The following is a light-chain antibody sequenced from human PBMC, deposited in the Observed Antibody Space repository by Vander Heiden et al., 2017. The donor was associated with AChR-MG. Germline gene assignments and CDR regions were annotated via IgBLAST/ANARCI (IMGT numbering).Light chain of an antibody. Sequence: QSALTQPPSVSGSPGQSTTLSCTGTSSDVGGYNYVSSYQQHPGKAPKLMIYEVSNRPSGVSNRFSGSKSGNTASLTISGLQAEDEADYYCSSYTSSSSVVFGGGTKLTVL. CDR3: SSYTSSSSVV. V-gene: IGLV2-14*01. CDR2: EVS. CDR1: SSDVGGYNY. J-gene: IGLJ2*01.